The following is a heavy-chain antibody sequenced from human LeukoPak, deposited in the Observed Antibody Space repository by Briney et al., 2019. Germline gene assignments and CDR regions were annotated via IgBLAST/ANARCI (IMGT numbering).Heavy chain of an antibody. J-gene: IGHJ6*03. CDR3: ARAGIAVAGYYYYYYMDV. V-gene: IGHV3-30*02. CDR1: GFTFSSYG. Sequence: GGSLRLSCAASGFTFSSYGMHWVRQAPGKGLEWVAFIRYDGSNKYYADSVKGRFTISRDNSKNTLYLQMNSLRAEDTAVYYCARAGIAVAGYYYYYYMDVWGKGTTVTISS. CDR2: IRYDGSNK. D-gene: IGHD6-19*01.